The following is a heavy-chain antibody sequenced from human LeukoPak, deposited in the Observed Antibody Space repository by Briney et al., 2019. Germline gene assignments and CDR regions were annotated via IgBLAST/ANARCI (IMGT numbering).Heavy chain of an antibody. CDR3: ANLGYCSSTSCLRGDAFDI. CDR1: GFTFSSYG. D-gene: IGHD2-2*01. J-gene: IGHJ3*02. Sequence: GRSLRLSCAASGFTFSSYGMHWVRQAPGKGLEWVAVIWYDGSNKYYADSVKGRFTISRDNSKNTLYLQMNSLRAEDTAVYYCANLGYCSSTSCLRGDAFDIWGQGTMVTVSP. V-gene: IGHV3-33*06. CDR2: IWYDGSNK.